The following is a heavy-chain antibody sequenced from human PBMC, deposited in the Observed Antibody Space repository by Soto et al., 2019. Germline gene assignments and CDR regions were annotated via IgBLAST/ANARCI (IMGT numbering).Heavy chain of an antibody. J-gene: IGHJ6*03. CDR3: ARVQRNWNDNPYYYYYMDV. V-gene: IGHV1-3*01. CDR1: GYTFTSYA. Sequence: ASVKVSCKASGYTFTSYAMHWVRQAPGQRLEWMGWINAGNGNTKYSQKFQGRVTITRDTSASTAYMELSSLRSEDTAVYYFARVQRNWNDNPYYYYYMDVWGKGTTVTV. CDR2: INAGNGNT. D-gene: IGHD1-1*01.